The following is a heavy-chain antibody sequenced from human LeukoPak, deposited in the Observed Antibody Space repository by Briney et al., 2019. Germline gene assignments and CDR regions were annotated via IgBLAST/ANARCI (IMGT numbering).Heavy chain of an antibody. Sequence: PSETLSLTCAVSGGSISSNSYYWGWIRQPPGTGLEWIGSIYYSGSTYYNPSLKSRVTISVDTSKNQFSLKLSSVTAADTAVYYCARDRPRLVRGYYFDYWGQGTLVTVSS. CDR2: IYYSGST. D-gene: IGHD6-19*01. J-gene: IGHJ4*02. CDR3: ARDRPRLVRGYYFDY. CDR1: GGSISSNSYY. V-gene: IGHV4-39*02.